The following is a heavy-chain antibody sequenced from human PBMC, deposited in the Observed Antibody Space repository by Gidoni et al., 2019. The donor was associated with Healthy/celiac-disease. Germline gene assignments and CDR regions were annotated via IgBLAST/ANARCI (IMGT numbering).Heavy chain of an antibody. Sequence: EVQLVESGGGLVQPGGSLRLSCAASGFTFSSYWMSWVRQPPGKGLEWLANIKQAGSEKYYVDSVKGRFPISRDNAKNSLYLQMNSLSAEDTAVYYCARDRNFRLRYFAWLDCYDYWGQGTLVTVSS. D-gene: IGHD3-9*01. J-gene: IGHJ4*02. CDR1: GFTFSSYW. CDR3: ARDRNFRLRYFAWLDCYDY. CDR2: IKQAGSEK. V-gene: IGHV3-7*03.